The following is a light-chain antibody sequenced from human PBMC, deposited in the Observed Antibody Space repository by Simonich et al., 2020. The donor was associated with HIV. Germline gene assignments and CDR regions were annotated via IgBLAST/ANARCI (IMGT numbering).Light chain of an antibody. J-gene: IGKJ1*01. CDR3: MQTLQTRT. V-gene: IGKV2-30*02. CDR1: QSLVHSDGNTY. Sequence: DVVMNQSPLSLPVTLGQPASISGRSSQSLVHSDGNTYLNWFQQRPGQSPRRLIYKVSNRDSGVPDRFSGSGSGTDFTLKISRVEAEDVGVYFCMQTLQTRTFGQGTKVEI. CDR2: KVS.